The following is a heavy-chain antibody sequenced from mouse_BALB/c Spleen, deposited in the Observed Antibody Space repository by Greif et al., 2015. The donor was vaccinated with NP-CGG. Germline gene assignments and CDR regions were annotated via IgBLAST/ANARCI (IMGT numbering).Heavy chain of an antibody. D-gene: IGHD2-10*01. V-gene: IGHV1-54*01. J-gene: IGHJ2*01. CDR2: INPGSGGT. Sequence: QVQLQQPGAELVRPGTSVKVSCKASGYAFTNYLIEWVKQRPGQGLEWIGVINPGSGGTNYNEKFKSKATLTVDKSSSTAYMQLSSLTSEDSAVYYCARAYYGNYDYWGQGTTLTVSS. CDR3: ARAYYGNYDY. CDR1: GYAFTNYL.